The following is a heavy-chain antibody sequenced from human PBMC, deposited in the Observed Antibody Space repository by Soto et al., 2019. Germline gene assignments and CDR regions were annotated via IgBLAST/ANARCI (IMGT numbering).Heavy chain of an antibody. CDR3: ARRGYYDILTGSNYYYGMDV. Sequence: GESLKISCKGSGYSFASYWIGWVRQMPGKGLEWMGIIYPGDSDTRYSPSFQGQVTISADKSISTAYLQWSSLKTSDTAMYYCARRGYYDILTGSNYYYGMDVWGQGTTAT. CDR2: IYPGDSDT. V-gene: IGHV5-51*01. J-gene: IGHJ6*02. D-gene: IGHD3-9*01. CDR1: GYSFASYW.